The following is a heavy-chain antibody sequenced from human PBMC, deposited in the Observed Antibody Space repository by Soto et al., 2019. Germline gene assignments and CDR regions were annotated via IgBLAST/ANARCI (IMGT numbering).Heavy chain of an antibody. CDR1: GYTFTSYY. V-gene: IGHV1-46*01. J-gene: IGHJ3*02. CDR2: INPSGGST. Sequence: RASVKVSCKASGYTFTSYYMHWVRQAPGQGLEWMGIINPSGGSTSYAQKFQGRVTMTRDTSTSTVYMELSSLRSEDTAVYYCASQNSGGTDAFDIWGQGTMVTVSS. CDR3: ASQNSGGTDAFDI. D-gene: IGHD3-10*01.